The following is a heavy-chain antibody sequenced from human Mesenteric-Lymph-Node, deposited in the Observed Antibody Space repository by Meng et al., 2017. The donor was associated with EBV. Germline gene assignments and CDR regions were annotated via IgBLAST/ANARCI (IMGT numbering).Heavy chain of an antibody. D-gene: IGHD4-23*01. CDR3: ARADDYGGNPDN. CDR1: GYTFTNYA. V-gene: IGHV7-4-1*02. Sequence: QVQVLESGSGLKNPGVYVKVSGNSSGYTFTNYAMNWVRQAPGQGLEWMGWINTNSGNPTYAQGFTGRFVFSLDTSVSTAYMQISNLKAEDTAVYYCARADDYGGNPDNWGQGTLVTVSS. J-gene: IGHJ4*02. CDR2: INTNSGNP.